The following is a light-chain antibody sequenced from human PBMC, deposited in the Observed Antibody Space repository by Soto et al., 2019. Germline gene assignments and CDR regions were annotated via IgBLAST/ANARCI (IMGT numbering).Light chain of an antibody. Sequence: DIQMTQSQSSLSASVGDRVTITCRASQGISNYLAWYQQKPGKVPKLLIYAASTLQSGVPSRFSGSGSGTDFTLTISSLQPEDVATYYCQKYNSAPPGLTFGGGTKVEIK. CDR2: AAS. V-gene: IGKV1-27*01. J-gene: IGKJ4*01. CDR1: QGISNY. CDR3: QKYNSAPPGLT.